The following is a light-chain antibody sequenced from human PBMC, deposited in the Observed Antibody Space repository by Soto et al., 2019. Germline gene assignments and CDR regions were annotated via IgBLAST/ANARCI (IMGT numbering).Light chain of an antibody. V-gene: IGLV1-44*01. CDR2: SNT. Sequence: QSVLTQPPSASGTPGQRVTISCSGGSSNIGSNTVNWYQQFPGTAPKLLIDSNTQRPSGVPDRFSGSKSGTAASLAITGLQPEDEGYYYCQSCDDSLRGSGVFGTGTKLTVL. J-gene: IGLJ1*01. CDR1: SSNIGSNT. CDR3: QSCDDSLRGSGV.